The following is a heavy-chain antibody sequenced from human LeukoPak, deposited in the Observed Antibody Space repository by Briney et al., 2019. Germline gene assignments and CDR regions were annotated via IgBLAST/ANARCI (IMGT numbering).Heavy chain of an antibody. J-gene: IGHJ4*02. D-gene: IGHD1-20*01. CDR1: GGSISSYY. CDR2: IYYSGST. V-gene: IGHV4-59*08. Sequence: SETLSLTCTVSGGSISSYYWSWIRQPPGKGLEWIGYIYYSGSTNYNPSLKSRVTISEDTSKNQFYLKLSSVTAADTAVYYCARGGPNWTYYFDYWGQGTLVTVSS. CDR3: ARGGPNWTYYFDY.